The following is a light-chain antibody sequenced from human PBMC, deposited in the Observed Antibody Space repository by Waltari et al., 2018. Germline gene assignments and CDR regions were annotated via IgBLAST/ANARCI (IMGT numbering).Light chain of an antibody. CDR3: SSFTGSSFVL. J-gene: IGLJ2*01. CDR1: SIDVGAYNF. V-gene: IGLV2-14*03. Sequence: QSALTQPASVSGSPGQSITISCPGTSIDVGAYNFVSWYQHHPGKAPKLIIYDVSYRPSGVSNRFSGSKSGNTASLTISGLQAEDEAMYYCSSFTGSSFVLFGGGTMLTVL. CDR2: DVS.